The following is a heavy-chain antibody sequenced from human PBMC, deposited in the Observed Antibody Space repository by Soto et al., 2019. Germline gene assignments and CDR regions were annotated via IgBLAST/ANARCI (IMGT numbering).Heavy chain of an antibody. CDR2: ISRDGSSK. J-gene: IGHJ4*02. CDR3: AKAPYYYDSSGYFPG. Sequence: GGSLRLSCAASGFTFSRYAMHWVRQAPGEGLEWVAVISRDGSSKYYGDSVKGRFTISRDNSKNTLYLQMNSLRAEDTAVYYCAKAPYYYDSSGYFPGWGQGTLVTVSS. V-gene: IGHV3-30-3*01. D-gene: IGHD3-22*01. CDR1: GFTFSRYA.